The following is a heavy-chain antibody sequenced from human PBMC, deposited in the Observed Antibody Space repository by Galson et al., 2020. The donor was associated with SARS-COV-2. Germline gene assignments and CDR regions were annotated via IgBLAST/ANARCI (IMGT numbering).Heavy chain of an antibody. CDR1: GYTLTELS. V-gene: IGHV1-24*01. CDR3: AISGAIFGVFIPTFYYYYGMDV. J-gene: IGHJ6*02. D-gene: IGHD3-3*01. Sequence: ASVKVSCKVSGYTLTELSMHWVRQAPGKGLEWMGGFDPEDGETIYAQKFQGRVTMTEDTSTDTAYMELSSLRSEDTAVYYCAISGAIFGVFIPTFYYYYGMDVWGQGTTVTVSS. CDR2: FDPEDGET.